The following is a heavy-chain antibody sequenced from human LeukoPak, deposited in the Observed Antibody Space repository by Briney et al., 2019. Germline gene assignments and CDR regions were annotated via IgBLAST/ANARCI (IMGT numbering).Heavy chain of an antibody. Sequence: ASVKVSCKASGYTFTGYYIHWVRQAPGQGLEWMGWINPNSGGTNYAQKPQGRVTMTTDTSTSTAYMELRSLRSDDTAVYYCARGLSYLAPGVWGQGTLVTVSS. J-gene: IGHJ4*02. CDR1: GYTFTGYY. D-gene: IGHD3-10*01. CDR2: INPNSGGT. V-gene: IGHV1-2*02. CDR3: ARGLSYLAPGV.